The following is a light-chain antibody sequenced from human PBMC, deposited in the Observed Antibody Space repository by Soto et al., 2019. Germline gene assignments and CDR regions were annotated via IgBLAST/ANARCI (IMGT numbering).Light chain of an antibody. CDR3: QHYGSSPPNT. Sequence: EIVLTQSPGTLSLSPGGRATLSCRATQSVSSNYLAWYQQTPGQAPRLLIYDASIMATGIPDRFSGSGSGTNFTLTISRLEPEDFAVYYCQHYGSSPPNTFCQGTKLEIK. CDR1: QSVSSNY. CDR2: DAS. J-gene: IGKJ2*01. V-gene: IGKV3-20*01.